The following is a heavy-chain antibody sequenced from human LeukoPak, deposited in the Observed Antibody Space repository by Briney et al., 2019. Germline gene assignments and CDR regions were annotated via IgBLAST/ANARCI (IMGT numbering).Heavy chain of an antibody. CDR1: GFTFGSYW. CDR3: ARVPYDTTGYSWFGLDS. D-gene: IGHD3-22*01. V-gene: IGHV3-7*01. J-gene: IGHJ4*02. Sequence: PGGSLRLSCAASGFTFGSYWMTWVRQAPGKGREGGANIKQDRSEKHYVDSGKGRFTIHRDNAKNSLYLQMNRLRAEETAVYYCARVPYDTTGYSWFGLDSWGQGTLVTVSS. CDR2: IKQDRSEK.